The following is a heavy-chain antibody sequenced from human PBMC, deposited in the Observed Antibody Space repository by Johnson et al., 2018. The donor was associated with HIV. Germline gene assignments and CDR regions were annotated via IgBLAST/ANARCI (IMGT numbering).Heavy chain of an antibody. Sequence: VQLVESGGGLVQPGRSLRLSCAASGFTFDDYAMHWVRQAPGQGLEWVSGIGTAGDTYYPGSVKGRFTISRENAKNSLYLQMNSLRAGDTAVYYCARDGGFVGAFDIWGQGTMVIVSS. D-gene: IGHD3-16*01. J-gene: IGHJ3*02. CDR1: GFTFDDYA. CDR3: ARDGGFVGAFDI. CDR2: IGTAGDT. V-gene: IGHV3-13*01.